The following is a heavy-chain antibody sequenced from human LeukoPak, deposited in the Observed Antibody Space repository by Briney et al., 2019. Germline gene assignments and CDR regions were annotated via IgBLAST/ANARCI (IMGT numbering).Heavy chain of an antibody. CDR2: IHWDGGST. J-gene: IGHJ4*02. Sequence: GGSLRLSCAASGFTFDDYVMHWVRQAPGKGLEWVSLIHWDGGSTDYADSVKGRFTISRDNTKNSLYLQMNSLRAEDTAFYYCAKDSGYTSGYKRTDYWGQGTLVTVSS. D-gene: IGHD6-19*01. CDR1: GFTFDDYV. V-gene: IGHV3-43D*03. CDR3: AKDSGYTSGYKRTDY.